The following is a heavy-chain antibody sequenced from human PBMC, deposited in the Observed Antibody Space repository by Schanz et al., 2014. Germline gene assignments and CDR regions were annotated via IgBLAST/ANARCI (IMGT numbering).Heavy chain of an antibody. V-gene: IGHV1-69*04. J-gene: IGHJ4*02. CDR3: TSEAHNHDGLRSYSNV. D-gene: IGHD3-10*01. CDR2: IIPIHGIA. CDR1: GGTFSTYP. Sequence: QVQLVQSGAEVKKPGASMKVSCKASGGTFSTYPINWLRQAPGQGLEWMGRIIPIHGIANYAQNFQGRVTITADKSTSTAYMELTSLRSEDTAVYFCTSEAHNHDGLRSYSNVWGQGTLVTVTS.